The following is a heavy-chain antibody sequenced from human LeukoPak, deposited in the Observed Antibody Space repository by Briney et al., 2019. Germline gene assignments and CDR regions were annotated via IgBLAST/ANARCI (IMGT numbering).Heavy chain of an antibody. Sequence: GGSLRLSCAASGFTVSSNYMSWVRQAPGKGLEWVSVIYSGGTTDYADSVKGRSTISRDNSKNTVYLQMNSLRAEDTAVYYCAREGDGNIYRVGRMDVWGQGTTVTVSS. V-gene: IGHV3-66*01. CDR3: AREGDGNIYRVGRMDV. D-gene: IGHD1-26*01. CDR2: IYSGGTT. J-gene: IGHJ6*02. CDR1: GFTVSSNY.